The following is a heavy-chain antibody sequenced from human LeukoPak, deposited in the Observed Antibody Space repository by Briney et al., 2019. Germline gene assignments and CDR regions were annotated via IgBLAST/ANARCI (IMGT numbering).Heavy chain of an antibody. D-gene: IGHD3-22*01. J-gene: IGHJ3*02. CDR2: ISGSGGST. CDR1: GFTFSSYA. CDR3: AKDRHYYDSSGYAFDI. Sequence: PGGSLRLSCAASGFTFSSYAMSWVRQAPGKGLEWVSAISGSGGSTYYAGSVKGRLTISRDNSKNTLYLQMNSLRAEDTAVYYCAKDRHYYDSSGYAFDIWGQGTMVTVSS. V-gene: IGHV3-23*01.